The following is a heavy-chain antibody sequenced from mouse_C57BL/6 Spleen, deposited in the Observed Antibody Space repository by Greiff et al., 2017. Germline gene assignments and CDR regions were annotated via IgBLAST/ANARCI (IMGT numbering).Heavy chain of an antibody. V-gene: IGHV7-3*01. D-gene: IGHD2-4*01. CDR3: ARSDYEGFAY. CDR1: GFTFTDYY. J-gene: IGHJ3*01. CDR2: IRNKANGYTT. Sequence: EVQGVESGGGLVQPGGSLSLSCAASGFTFTDYYMSWVRQPPGKALAWLGFIRNKANGYTTEYSASVKGRFTISRDNSQSILYLQMNALRAEDSATYYCARSDYEGFAYWGQGTLVTVSA.